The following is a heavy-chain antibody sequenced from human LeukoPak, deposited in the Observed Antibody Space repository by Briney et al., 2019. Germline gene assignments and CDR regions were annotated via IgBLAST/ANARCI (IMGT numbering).Heavy chain of an antibody. CDR1: GGSISSHY. V-gene: IGHV4-59*11. CDR3: ARVRNWFDP. Sequence: SETLSLTCTVSGGSISSHYWSWIRQPPGKGLEWIGYIYYSGSTNYNPSLKSRVTISVDTSKNQFSLKLSSVTAADTAVYYYARVRNWFDPWGQGTLVTVSS. CDR2: IYYSGST. J-gene: IGHJ5*02.